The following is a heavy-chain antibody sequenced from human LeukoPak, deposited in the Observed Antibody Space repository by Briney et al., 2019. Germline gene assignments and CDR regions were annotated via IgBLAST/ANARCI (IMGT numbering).Heavy chain of an antibody. J-gene: IGHJ4*02. CDR1: GFTFDDYA. D-gene: IGHD3-9*01. V-gene: IGHV3-9*01. CDR3: AKDMSTYYDILTGYDY. CDR2: ISWNSGSI. Sequence: PGGSLRLSCVASGFTFDDYAMHWVRQAPGKGLEWVSGISWNSGSIGYADSVKGRFTISRDNAKNSLYLQMNSLRAEDTALYYCAKDMSTYYDILTGYDYWGQGTLVTVSS.